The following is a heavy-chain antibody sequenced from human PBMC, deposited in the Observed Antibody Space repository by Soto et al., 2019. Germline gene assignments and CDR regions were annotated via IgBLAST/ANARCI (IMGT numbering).Heavy chain of an antibody. D-gene: IGHD1-26*01. CDR3: AREGWELLGAEACDI. V-gene: IGHV3-30-3*01. CDR2: ISYDGSNK. CDR1: GFTFSSYD. Sequence: QVQLVESGGGVVQPGRSLRLSCAASGFTFSSYDMHWVRQAPGKGLEWVAVISYDGSNKYYADSVKGRFTISRDNSKNTLYLQMNSLRAEDTAVYYCAREGWELLGAEACDIWGQGTMGTVSS. J-gene: IGHJ3*02.